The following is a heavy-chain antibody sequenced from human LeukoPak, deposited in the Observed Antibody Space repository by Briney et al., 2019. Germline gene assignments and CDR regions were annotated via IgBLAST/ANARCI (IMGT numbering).Heavy chain of an antibody. D-gene: IGHD4-17*01. CDR3: ARDHLTAYGDDAFDI. Sequence: EASVKVSCKVSGGTFSSYAISWVRQAPGQGLEWLGGIIPIFGTANYAQKFQGRVTITTDESTSTAYMELSSLRSEDTAVYYCARDHLTAYGDDAFDIWGQGTMVTVSS. V-gene: IGHV1-69*05. CDR2: IIPIFGTA. CDR1: GGTFSSYA. J-gene: IGHJ3*02.